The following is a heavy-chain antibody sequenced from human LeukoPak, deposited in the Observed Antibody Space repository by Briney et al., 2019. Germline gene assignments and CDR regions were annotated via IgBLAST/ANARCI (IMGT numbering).Heavy chain of an antibody. CDR1: GGTFSSYA. V-gene: IGHV1-69*04. CDR2: ITPILGIA. D-gene: IGHD3-22*01. CDR3: ARAVYYYDSSGHYAFDI. Sequence: GASVKVSCKASGGTFSSYAISWVRQAPGQGLEWMGRITPILGIANYAQKFQGRVTITADKSTSTAYMELSSLRSEDTAVYYCARAVYYYDSSGHYAFDIWGQGTMVTVSS. J-gene: IGHJ3*02.